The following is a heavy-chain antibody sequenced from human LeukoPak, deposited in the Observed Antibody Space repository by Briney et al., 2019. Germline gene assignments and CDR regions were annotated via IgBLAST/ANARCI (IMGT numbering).Heavy chain of an antibody. CDR3: ARDRVYYYDSSGSGDAFDI. CDR2: ISDRGSST. J-gene: IGHJ3*02. Sequence: GGSLRLSCAASGFTFSSYAMSWVRQSPGKGLERVSTISDRGSSTYYADSVKGRLTISRDNPKNTLYLQMSSLRAEDTAVFYCARDRVYYYDSSGSGDAFDIWGQGTMVTVSS. V-gene: IGHV3-23*01. CDR1: GFTFSSYA. D-gene: IGHD3-22*01.